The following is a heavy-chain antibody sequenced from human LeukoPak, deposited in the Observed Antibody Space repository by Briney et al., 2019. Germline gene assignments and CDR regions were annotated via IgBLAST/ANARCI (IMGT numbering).Heavy chain of an antibody. V-gene: IGHV3-21*01. CDR3: ATSPVGLRNFARPMGYDY. D-gene: IGHD3-9*01. J-gene: IGHJ4*02. CDR1: GFTFSSYS. Sequence: GGALRLSCAASGFTFSSYSMNWVRQAPGKGLEWVSSISSSSSYIYYADSVKGRFTISRDNAKNSLYLQMNSLRAEDTAVYYCATSPVGLRNFARPMGYDYWGQGTLVTVSS. CDR2: ISSSSSYI.